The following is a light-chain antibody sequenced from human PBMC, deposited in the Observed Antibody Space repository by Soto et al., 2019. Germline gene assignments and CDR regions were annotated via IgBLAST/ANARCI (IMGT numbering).Light chain of an antibody. Sequence: DIQMTQSPSTLSASVGDRVTITCRASEGISNWLAWYQQKPGKAPKLLIFDASSLESGVPSRFSGSGSGTEFTLTISSLQSDDSATYYCQQYNSYWTFGQGTKVVIK. CDR1: EGISNW. CDR3: QQYNSYWT. V-gene: IGKV1-5*01. J-gene: IGKJ1*01. CDR2: DAS.